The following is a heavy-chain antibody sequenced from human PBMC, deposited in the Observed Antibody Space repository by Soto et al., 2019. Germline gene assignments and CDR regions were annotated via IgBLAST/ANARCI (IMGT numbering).Heavy chain of an antibody. CDR2: IWYDGSNK. CDR1: GFTFSSYG. V-gene: IGHV3-33*01. J-gene: IGHJ6*03. CDR3: ARDPTIATGPSNYYYYYYMDV. Sequence: GGSLRLSCAASGFTFSSYGMHWVRQAPGKGLEWVEVIWYDGSNKYYADSVKGRFTISRDNSKNTLYLQMNSLRAEDTAGYYCARDPTIATGPSNYYYYYYMDVWGKGTTVTVSS. D-gene: IGHD2-15*01.